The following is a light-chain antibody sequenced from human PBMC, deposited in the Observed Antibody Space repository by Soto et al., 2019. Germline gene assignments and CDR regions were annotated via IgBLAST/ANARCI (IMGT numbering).Light chain of an antibody. J-gene: IGKJ4*01. CDR3: QQFDNLPLT. Sequence: DIQMTQSPSSLSASVGDRVTITCQASQDISNYLNWYQQKPEKAPKLLIYDASTLETGVPSRFSGSGSGTAFTFTITSLQPEDIATYFCQQFDNLPLTFGGGTKVEIK. CDR2: DAS. V-gene: IGKV1-33*01. CDR1: QDISNY.